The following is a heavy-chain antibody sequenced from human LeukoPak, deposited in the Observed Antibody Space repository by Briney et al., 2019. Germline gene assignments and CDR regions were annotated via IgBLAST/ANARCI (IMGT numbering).Heavy chain of an antibody. D-gene: IGHD4-23*01. V-gene: IGHV4-31*03. CDR3: ARAHDYGGQFDY. J-gene: IGHJ4*02. Sequence: PSQTLSLTCTVSGGSISSGGYYWSWIRQHPGKGLEWTGYIYYSGSTYYNPSLKSRVTISVDTSKNQFSLKLSSVTAADTAVYYCARAHDYGGQFDYWGQGTLVTVSS. CDR1: GGSISSGGYY. CDR2: IYYSGST.